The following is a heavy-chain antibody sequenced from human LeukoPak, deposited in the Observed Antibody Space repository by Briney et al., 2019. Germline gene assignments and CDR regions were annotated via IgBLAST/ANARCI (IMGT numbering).Heavy chain of an antibody. Sequence: PGGSLRLSCVASGFTFSNYWMRWVRQAPGKGLEWVANIKTDGNEKYYVDSVRGRFTISRDNAKNSLYLQMNSLRAEDTAVYYCARAVAAFDYWGQGTLVTVSS. V-gene: IGHV3-7*05. CDR1: GFTFSNYW. CDR3: ARAVAAFDY. D-gene: IGHD6-19*01. J-gene: IGHJ4*02. CDR2: IKTDGNEK.